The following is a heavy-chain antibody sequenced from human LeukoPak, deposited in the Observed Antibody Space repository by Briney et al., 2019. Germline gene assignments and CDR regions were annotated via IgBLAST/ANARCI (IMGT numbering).Heavy chain of an antibody. Sequence: GGSLRLSCAASGFTFSSYSMNWVRQAPGKGLEWLSYISSSSSIIYYADSVKGRFTISRDNAKNSLHLQMNSLRDEDTAVYYCARDGDSSGYYAAFDIWGQGTMVTVSP. CDR1: GFTFSSYS. CDR2: ISSSSSII. J-gene: IGHJ3*02. V-gene: IGHV3-48*02. D-gene: IGHD3-22*01. CDR3: ARDGDSSGYYAAFDI.